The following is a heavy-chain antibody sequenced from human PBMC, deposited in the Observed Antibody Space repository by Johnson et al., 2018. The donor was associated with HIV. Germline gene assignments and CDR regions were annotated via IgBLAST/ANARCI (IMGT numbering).Heavy chain of an antibody. CDR1: GFTFSSYA. Sequence: VQLVESGGGLVQPGESLRLSYAASGFTFSSYAMSWVRQAPGKGLEWVSAISGSGGNTYYADSVKGRFTISRDNSKNTLYLQMNSLRAEDTALYYCTKAEGGRIHDTFDIWGQGTMVTVSS. D-gene: IGHD3-16*01. V-gene: IGHV3-23*04. CDR3: TKAEGGRIHDTFDI. J-gene: IGHJ3*02. CDR2: ISGSGGNT.